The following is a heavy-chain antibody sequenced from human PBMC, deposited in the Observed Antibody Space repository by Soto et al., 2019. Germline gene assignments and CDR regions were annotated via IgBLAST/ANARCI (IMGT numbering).Heavy chain of an antibody. J-gene: IGHJ6*02. CDR1: GGTFSTYA. CDR2: IMPIFSTA. D-gene: IGHD2-15*01. V-gene: IGHV1-69*05. CDR3: ARDEMVVATGSRTWHYYYGMDV. Sequence: QVQLVQSGAEVKKPGSSVKVSCKSSGGTFSTYAISWVRQAPGQGLEWMGGIMPIFSTANYAEKFQGRVTITSDESTTTAYMELISLRSEVTAVYYCARDEMVVATGSRTWHYYYGMDVWGQGTTVTVSS.